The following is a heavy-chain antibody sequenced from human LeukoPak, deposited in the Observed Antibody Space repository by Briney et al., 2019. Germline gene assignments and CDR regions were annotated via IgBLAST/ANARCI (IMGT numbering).Heavy chain of an antibody. D-gene: IGHD1-26*01. Sequence: SETLSLTCAVSGGSVSSNDYLWGWLRQPPGKGLDWIGCIDYSGYTYYNPSLTTRVTISVDTSKNQFSLRLSSVTAADTALYYCARRPRMIVGSGKGAYDIWGQGTMVSVS. J-gene: IGHJ3*02. CDR3: ARRPRMIVGSGKGAYDI. CDR2: IDYSGYT. CDR1: GGSVSSNDYL. V-gene: IGHV4-39*01.